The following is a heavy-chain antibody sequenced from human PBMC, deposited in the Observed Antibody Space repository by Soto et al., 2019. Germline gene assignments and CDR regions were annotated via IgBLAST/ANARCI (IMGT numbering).Heavy chain of an antibody. Sequence: GAPVEGSCKGSGYTFTSYDINWGRQGTGQGLEWMGWMNPNSGNTGYAQKFQGRVTMTRNTSISTAYMELSSLRSEDTAVYYCARGGGRRPSGKAFDIWGQGTMVTVSS. V-gene: IGHV1-8*01. CDR3: ARGGGRRPSGKAFDI. CDR2: MNPNSGNT. J-gene: IGHJ3*02. CDR1: GYTFTSYD. D-gene: IGHD1-26*01.